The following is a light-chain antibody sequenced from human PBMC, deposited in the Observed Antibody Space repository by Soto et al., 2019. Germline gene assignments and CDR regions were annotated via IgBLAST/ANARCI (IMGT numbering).Light chain of an antibody. CDR3: LQHNSYPPLT. CDR1: QGIRND. Sequence: DIQMTPSPSSLSASVGDRVTITCRASQGIRNDLGWYQQKPGKAPTCLIYAASILQSGDPSKFSGSGTGTEFTLPISSLQPEDFATYYCLQHNSYPPLTFGGGTKVVIK. J-gene: IGKJ4*01. CDR2: AAS. V-gene: IGKV1-17*01.